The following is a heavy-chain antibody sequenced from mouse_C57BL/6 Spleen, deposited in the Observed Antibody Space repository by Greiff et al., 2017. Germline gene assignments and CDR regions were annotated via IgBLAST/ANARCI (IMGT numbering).Heavy chain of an antibody. J-gene: IGHJ2*01. Sequence: QVQLQQPGAELVMPGASVKLSCKASGYTFTSYWMHWVKQRPGQGLEWIGEIDPSDSYTNYNQKFKGKSTLTVDKSSSTAYMQLSSLTSEDSAVYYCARGQLRLFDYRGQGTTLTVSS. V-gene: IGHV1-69*01. D-gene: IGHD3-2*02. CDR3: ARGQLRLFDY. CDR1: GYTFTSYW. CDR2: IDPSDSYT.